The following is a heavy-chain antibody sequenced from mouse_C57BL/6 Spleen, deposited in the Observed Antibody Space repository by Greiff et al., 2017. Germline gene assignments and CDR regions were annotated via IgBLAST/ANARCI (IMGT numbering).Heavy chain of an antibody. D-gene: IGHD2-4*01. Sequence: EVQRVESGGGLVQPGGSLKLSCAASGFTFSDYYMYWVRQTPEKRLEWVAYISNGGGSTYYPDTVKGRFTISRDNAKNTLYLQMSRLKSEDTAMYYCARHPVPSYYDYDGGAMDYWGQGTSVTVSS. V-gene: IGHV5-12*01. J-gene: IGHJ4*01. CDR2: ISNGGGST. CDR3: ARHPVPSYYDYDGGAMDY. CDR1: GFTFSDYY.